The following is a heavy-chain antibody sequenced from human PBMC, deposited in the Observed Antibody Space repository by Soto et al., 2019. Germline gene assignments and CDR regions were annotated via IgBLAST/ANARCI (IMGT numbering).Heavy chain of an antibody. D-gene: IGHD2-15*01. CDR2: LYSSDGT. CDR3: ATWLLGEHALDI. J-gene: IGHJ3*02. V-gene: IGHV3-53*01. CDR1: GFSFSGKNY. Sequence: DVQLEESGGGLIQPGVSLRLSCAASGFSFSGKNYLTWVRHAPGKGLEWVSALYSSDGTYYADSVKGRFTVSRDNSKNPFSLHLHSLRPEDPAIYFCATWLLGEHALDIWGLGTMVTVSS.